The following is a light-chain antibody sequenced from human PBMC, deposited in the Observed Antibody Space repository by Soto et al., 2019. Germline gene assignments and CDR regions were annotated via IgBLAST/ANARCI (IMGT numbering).Light chain of an antibody. CDR3: PTWGTGFQV. CDR1: SGHSTYA. CDR2: LKSDGTH. Sequence: LVLTQSPSASASLGASVKLTCTLSSGHSTYAIAWHQHQAEKGPRYLMNLKSDGTHTKGDGIPDRCSGSSSGPERYLTISSLQSEDEADYYCPTWGTGFQVFGGGTKLTVL. V-gene: IGLV4-69*01. J-gene: IGLJ3*02.